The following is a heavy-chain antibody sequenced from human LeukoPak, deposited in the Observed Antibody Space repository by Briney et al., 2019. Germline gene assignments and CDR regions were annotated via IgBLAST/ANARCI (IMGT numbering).Heavy chain of an antibody. CDR1: GFTFSSYG. Sequence: PGGPLRLSCAASGFTFSSYGMSWVRQAPGKGLEWVSAISGSGGSTYYADSVKGRFTISRDNAKNSLFLQVSSLRAEDTAVYYCTTSDINYRPFDNWGQGTLVTVSS. D-gene: IGHD4-11*01. CDR3: TTSDINYRPFDN. CDR2: ISGSGGST. V-gene: IGHV3-23*01. J-gene: IGHJ4*02.